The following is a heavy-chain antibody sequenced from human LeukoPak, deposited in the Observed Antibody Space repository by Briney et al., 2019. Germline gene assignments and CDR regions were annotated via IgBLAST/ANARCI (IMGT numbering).Heavy chain of an antibody. V-gene: IGHV3-23*01. CDR3: AKDERNWNYNLASQTYD. CDR2: ISGSGVST. CDR1: GFTVTDNY. J-gene: IGHJ4*02. D-gene: IGHD1-7*01. Sequence: GGSLRLSCAASGFTVTDNYMNWVRQSSGKGLEWVSAISGSGVSTYYADSVKGRFTVSRDNSKNTLYLQMSSLRAEDTAVYYCAKDERNWNYNLASQTYDWGQGTLVTVSS.